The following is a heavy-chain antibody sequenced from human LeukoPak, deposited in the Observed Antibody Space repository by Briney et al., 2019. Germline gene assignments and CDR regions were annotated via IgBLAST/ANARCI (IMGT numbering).Heavy chain of an antibody. CDR3: ARLRWRDYYYYMDV. D-gene: IGHD3-3*01. J-gene: IGHJ6*03. CDR1: GFTFSSYW. V-gene: IGHV3-7*01. Sequence: GGSLRLSCAASGFTFSSYWMSWVRQAPGKGREWVANIKQDGSEKYYVDSVKGRFTISRDNAKNSLYLQMNSLRAEDTAVYYCARLRWRDYYYYMDVWGKGTTVTVSS. CDR2: IKQDGSEK.